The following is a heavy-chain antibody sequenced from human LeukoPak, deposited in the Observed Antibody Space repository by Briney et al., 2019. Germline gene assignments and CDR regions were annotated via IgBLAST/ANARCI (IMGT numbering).Heavy chain of an antibody. CDR2: IRSKAYGGTT. Sequence: GGSLRLSCTTSGFTFGDYGMSWVRQAPGKGLEWVGFIRSKAYGGTTENAASVKGRFTISRDDSKSIAYLQMNSLKTEDTAVYYCAKGSYYYMDVWGKGTTVTVSS. V-gene: IGHV3-49*04. D-gene: IGHD2-15*01. J-gene: IGHJ6*03. CDR3: AKGSYYYMDV. CDR1: GFTFGDYG.